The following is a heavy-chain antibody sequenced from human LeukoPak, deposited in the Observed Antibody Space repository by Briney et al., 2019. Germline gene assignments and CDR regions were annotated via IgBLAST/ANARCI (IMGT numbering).Heavy chain of an antibody. CDR3: ARENYDALTGAYYHRY. CDR1: GDSISSNY. Sequence: SETLSLTCSVSGDSISSNYWTWIRQPAGKGLEWIGRIYSTGTTNYNSSLKSRVTMSVGTSKNQFSLKLSAVPAADTAVYYCARENYDALTGAYYHRYWGQGTLVTV. V-gene: IGHV4-4*07. J-gene: IGHJ4*02. D-gene: IGHD3-9*01. CDR2: IYSTGTT.